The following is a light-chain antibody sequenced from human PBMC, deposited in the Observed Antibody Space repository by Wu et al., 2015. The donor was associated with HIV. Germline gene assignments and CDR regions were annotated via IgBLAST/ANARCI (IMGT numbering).Light chain of an antibody. CDR2: DSS. V-gene: IGKV3-11*01. Sequence: ETVLSQSPVTLSLSPGETVTLSCRASRRVSTYLAWYQQRPGQAPRLLIYDSSNRATGIPPRFSGSGSGTDFTLTISSLEPEDFAVYYCQQRNSWPLTFGQGTRLE. J-gene: IGKJ5*01. CDR3: QQRNSWPLT. CDR1: RRVSTY.